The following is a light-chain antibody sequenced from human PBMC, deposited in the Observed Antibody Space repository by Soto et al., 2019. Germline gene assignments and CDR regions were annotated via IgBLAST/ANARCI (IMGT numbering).Light chain of an antibody. V-gene: IGLV2-14*01. CDR3: SSYRSSSTPVV. CDR2: EVS. J-gene: IGLJ2*01. Sequence: QSALTQPASVSGSPRQSITISCTGTGSDVGGYNFVSWYQQHPGKAPKLMIYEVSNRPSGVSNRFSGSKSGSTASLTISGLQAEDEADYYCSSYRSSSTPVVFGGGTKLTVL. CDR1: GSDVGGYNF.